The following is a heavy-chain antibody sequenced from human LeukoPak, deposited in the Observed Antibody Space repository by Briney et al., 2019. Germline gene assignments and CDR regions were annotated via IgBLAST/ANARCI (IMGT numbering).Heavy chain of an antibody. V-gene: IGHV1-2*04. D-gene: IGHD6-13*01. CDR1: GYTFTGYY. J-gene: IGHJ2*01. CDR2: INPNSGGT. Sequence: ASVKVSCKASGYTFTGYYMHWVRRAPGQGLEWMGWINPNSGGTNYAQKFQGWVTMTRDTSISTAYMELSRLRSDDTAVYYCARAGGIAAARSDWYFDLWGRGTLVTVSS. CDR3: ARAGGIAAARSDWYFDL.